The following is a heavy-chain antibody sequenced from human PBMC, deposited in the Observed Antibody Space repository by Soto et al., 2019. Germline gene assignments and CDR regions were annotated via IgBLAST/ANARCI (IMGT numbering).Heavy chain of an antibody. D-gene: IGHD6-19*01. J-gene: IGHJ4*02. CDR1: GYTFTSYA. CDR2: INAGNGNT. V-gene: IGHV1-3*01. Sequence: VASVKVSCKASGYTFTSYAMHWVRQAPGQRLEWMGWINAGNGNTKYSQKFQGRVTITRDTSASTAYMELSSLRSEDTAVYYCARESPYSSGLYYFDYWGPGTLVTVSS. CDR3: ARESPYSSGLYYFDY.